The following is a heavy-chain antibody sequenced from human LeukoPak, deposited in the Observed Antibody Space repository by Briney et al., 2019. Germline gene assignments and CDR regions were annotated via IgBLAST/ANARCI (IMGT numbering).Heavy chain of an antibody. J-gene: IGHJ6*02. CDR2: ISGSGGST. CDR1: GFTFSSYG. CDR3: AKDYSSGYDILTGYYYYYYGMDV. V-gene: IGHV3-23*01. Sequence: GGSLRLSCAASGFTFSSYGMHWVRQAPGKGLEWVSAISGSGGSTYYADSVKGRFTISRDNSKNTLYLQMNSLRAEDTAVYYCAKDYSSGYDILTGYYYYYYGMDVWGQGTTVTVSS. D-gene: IGHD3-9*01.